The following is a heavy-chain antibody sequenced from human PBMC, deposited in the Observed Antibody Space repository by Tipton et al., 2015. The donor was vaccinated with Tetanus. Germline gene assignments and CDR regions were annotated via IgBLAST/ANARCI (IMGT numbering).Heavy chain of an antibody. Sequence: VQLVQSGAEVKEAGESLRISCKASGYRFSSYWIAWVRQMPGKGLEWVGLIYPGDSDTKISPSFRGQVTFSVDKSITTAYLQWSSLKASDTAIYYCAKGDPGNFDSWCQGTQVIVSS. CDR2: IYPGDSDT. J-gene: IGHJ4*02. D-gene: IGHD3-9*01. V-gene: IGHV5-51*01. CDR3: AKGDPGNFDS. CDR1: GYRFSSYW.